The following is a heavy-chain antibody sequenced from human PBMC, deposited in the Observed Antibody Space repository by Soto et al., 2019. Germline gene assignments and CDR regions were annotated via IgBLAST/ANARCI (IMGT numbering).Heavy chain of an antibody. CDR3: ARGPSRRPTVTTPYYYYGVDV. CDR2: FIPIFGAA. V-gene: IGHV1-69*13. Sequence: SVKVSCKASGGIFNTFAITWVRQAPGQGLEWMGGFIPIFGAANFAQKFQGRFTISADESTTTAYMELTSLTSADTAVYYCARGPSRRPTVTTPYYYYGVDVWGPGTTVTVSS. J-gene: IGHJ6*02. D-gene: IGHD4-17*01. CDR1: GGIFNTFA.